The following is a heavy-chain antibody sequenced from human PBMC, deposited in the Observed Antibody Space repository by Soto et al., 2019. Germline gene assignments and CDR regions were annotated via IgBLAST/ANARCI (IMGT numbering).Heavy chain of an antibody. D-gene: IGHD6-13*01. V-gene: IGHV4-39*01. CDR1: GGSISSSRYY. CDR2: IYYSESP. J-gene: IGHJ4*02. Sequence: QLQLQESGPGLVKPSETLSLTCTVSGGSISSSRYYWGWIRQPPGKGLECIGSIYYSESPHYNPSLERLVTISVDTSKNLFSQKLSSVTAADTAVYYCARTPAQTKGSSRTPHYFDYWGQRTLVTLSS. CDR3: ARTPAQTKGSSRTPHYFDY.